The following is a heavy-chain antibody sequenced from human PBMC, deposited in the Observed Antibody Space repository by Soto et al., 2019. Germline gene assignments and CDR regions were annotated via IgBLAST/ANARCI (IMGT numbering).Heavy chain of an antibody. CDR3: ARARPETFDRRGRLRHFDY. Sequence: PSETLSLTCTVSGGSVSSGSYYWSWIRQPPGKGLEWIGYIYYSGSTNYNPSLKSRVTISVDTSKNQFSLKLSSVTAADTAVYYCARARPETFDRRGRLRHFDYWGQGTLVTVSS. V-gene: IGHV4-61*01. CDR2: IYYSGST. CDR1: GGSVSSGSYY. D-gene: IGHD3-9*01. J-gene: IGHJ4*02.